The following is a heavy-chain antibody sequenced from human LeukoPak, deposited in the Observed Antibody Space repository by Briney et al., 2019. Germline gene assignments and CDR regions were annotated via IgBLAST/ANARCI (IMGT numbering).Heavy chain of an antibody. Sequence: ASVKVSCKASGGTFSSYAISWVRQAPGQGLEWMGGIIPIFGTANYAQKFQGRVTITADESTSTAYIELSSLRSEDTAVYYCAREGRSAQVTIFGVVVFPPKNLDRNYGMDVWGQGTTVTVSS. CDR2: IIPIFGTA. D-gene: IGHD3-3*01. CDR3: AREGRSAQVTIFGVVVFPPKNLDRNYGMDV. V-gene: IGHV1-69*13. CDR1: GGTFSSYA. J-gene: IGHJ6*02.